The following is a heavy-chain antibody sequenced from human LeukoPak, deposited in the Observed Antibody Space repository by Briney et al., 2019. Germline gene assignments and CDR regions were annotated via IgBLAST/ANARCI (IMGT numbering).Heavy chain of an antibody. CDR1: GFTFSSYA. J-gene: IGHJ4*02. CDR2: ISYDGSNK. Sequence: PGGSLRLSRAASGFTFSSYAMSWVRQAPGKGLEWVAVISYDGSNKYYADSVKGRFTISRDNSKNTLYLQMNSLRAEDTAVYYCAKDLWYYGSGSLFDYWGQGTLVTVSS. CDR3: AKDLWYYGSGSLFDY. V-gene: IGHV3-30*18. D-gene: IGHD3-10*01.